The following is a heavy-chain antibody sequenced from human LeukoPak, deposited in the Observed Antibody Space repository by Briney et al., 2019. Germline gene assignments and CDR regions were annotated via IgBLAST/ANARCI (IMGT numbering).Heavy chain of an antibody. V-gene: IGHV3-11*05. CDR3: ARAHSHYDSSGYYVFDY. Sequence: GGSLRLSGAASGFTFSDYYMNWIRQTPGKGLEWVSYISSSSGYTNYADSVKGRFTISRDNAKNSLYLQMNSLRAEDTAVYYCARAHSHYDSSGYYVFDYWGQGTLVTVSS. CDR1: GFTFSDYY. J-gene: IGHJ4*02. CDR2: ISSSSGYT. D-gene: IGHD3-22*01.